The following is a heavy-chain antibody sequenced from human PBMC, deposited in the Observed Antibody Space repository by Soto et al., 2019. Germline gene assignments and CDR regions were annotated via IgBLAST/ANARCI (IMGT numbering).Heavy chain of an antibody. V-gene: IGHV4-31*03. CDR1: GGSISSSSYY. CDR3: AREAGEYDIVATISSLSKYYYYYCMDV. CDR2: IYYSGST. D-gene: IGHD5-12*01. J-gene: IGHJ6*03. Sequence: SETLSLTCTVSGGSISSSSYYWGWIRQHPGKGLEWIGYIYYSGSTYYNPSLKSRVTISVDTSKNQFSLKLSSVTAADTAVYYCAREAGEYDIVATISSLSKYYYYYCMDVWGKGTTVTVSS.